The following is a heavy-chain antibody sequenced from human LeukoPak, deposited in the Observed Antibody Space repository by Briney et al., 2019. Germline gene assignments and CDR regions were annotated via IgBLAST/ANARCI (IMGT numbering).Heavy chain of an antibody. CDR2: MNPNSGNT. Sequence: ASVKVSCKASGYTFTSYDINWVRQATGQGLEWMGWMNPNSGNTGYAQKFQGRVTMTRNTSISTAYMELSSLRSEDTAVYYCARGRIVVVPAANSDYYVDVWGKGTTVTISS. CDR1: GYTFTSYD. V-gene: IGHV1-8*01. CDR3: ARGRIVVVPAANSDYYVDV. J-gene: IGHJ6*03. D-gene: IGHD2-2*01.